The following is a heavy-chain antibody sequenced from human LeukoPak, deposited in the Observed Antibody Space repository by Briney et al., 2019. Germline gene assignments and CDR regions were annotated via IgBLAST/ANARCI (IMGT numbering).Heavy chain of an antibody. CDR1: GFIFITYS. CDR3: ARDGEWEKLMFDAFDI. V-gene: IGHV3-48*02. Sequence: GVSLRLSCAASGFIFITYSMNWVRQAPGKGLEWVSYISTSSSTIYYADSVNGRFTISRDNAKNSLYLQMNSLRDEDTAVYYCARDGEWEKLMFDAFDIWGQGTMVTVSS. D-gene: IGHD1-26*01. J-gene: IGHJ3*02. CDR2: ISTSSSTI.